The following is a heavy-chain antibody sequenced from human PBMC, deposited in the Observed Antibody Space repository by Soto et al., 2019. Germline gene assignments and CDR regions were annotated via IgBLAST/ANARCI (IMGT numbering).Heavy chain of an antibody. V-gene: IGHV4-31*03. CDR2: IYYSGST. Sequence: SETLSLTCTVSGGSISSGGYYWSWIRQHPGKGLEWIGYIYYSGSTYYNPSLKSRVTITVDTSKNQFSLKLSSVTAADTAVYYCARFYDSSGYYAPDYWGQGTLVTVSS. J-gene: IGHJ4*02. CDR1: GGSISSGGYY. D-gene: IGHD3-22*01. CDR3: ARFYDSSGYYAPDY.